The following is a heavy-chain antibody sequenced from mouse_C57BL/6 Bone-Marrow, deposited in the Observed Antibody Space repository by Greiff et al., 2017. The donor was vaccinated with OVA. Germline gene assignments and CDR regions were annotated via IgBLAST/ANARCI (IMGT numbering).Heavy chain of an antibody. CDR3: ARDPDFHGYCDV. CDR1: GFTFSDYY. Sequence: EVKLVESEGGLVQPGSSMKLSCTASGFTFSDYYMAWVRQVPEKGLEWVANINYDGSSTYYLDSLKSRFIISRDNAKNILYLQMSSLKSEDTATYYCARDPDFHGYCDVWGTGTTVTVSS. V-gene: IGHV5-16*01. CDR2: INYDGSST. J-gene: IGHJ1*03.